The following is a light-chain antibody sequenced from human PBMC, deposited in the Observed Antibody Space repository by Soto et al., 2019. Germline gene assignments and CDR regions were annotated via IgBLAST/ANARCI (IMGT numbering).Light chain of an antibody. Sequence: EIEMTQSPATLSLAPGERVTLSFMASESVSTNLAWYQQKAGQAPRLLIYGASTRATGIPARFSGSGSGTDFTLTISSLEPEDFAVYYCQQRGDWPPITFGQGTRLEIK. CDR3: QQRGDWPPIT. J-gene: IGKJ5*01. V-gene: IGKV3-11*01. CDR2: GAS. CDR1: ESVSTN.